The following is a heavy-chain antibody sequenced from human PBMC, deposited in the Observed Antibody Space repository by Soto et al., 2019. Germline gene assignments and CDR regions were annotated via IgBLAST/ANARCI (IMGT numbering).Heavy chain of an antibody. Sequence: QVQLQESGPGLVKPSQTLSLTCTVSGGSISSGDYYWSWIRQPPGKGLEWIAYIHNSVSTHYNPSLKSRVTISVDTSKNQFSLKLSPVTAADTAVYYCARSRYSGSYFFAYWGQGILVTVSS. J-gene: IGHJ4*02. CDR3: ARSRYSGSYFFAY. CDR2: IHNSVST. D-gene: IGHD1-26*01. V-gene: IGHV4-30-4*01. CDR1: GGSISSGDYY.